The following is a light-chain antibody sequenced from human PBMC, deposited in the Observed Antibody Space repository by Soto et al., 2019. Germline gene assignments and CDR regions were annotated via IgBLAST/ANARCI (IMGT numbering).Light chain of an antibody. J-gene: IGKJ5*01. CDR3: QQRSNWPIP. CDR2: DAS. CDR1: QSVSSY. V-gene: IGKV3-11*01. Sequence: EMVLTQSPATLSLSPGERATLSCRASQSVSSYLAWYQQKPGQAPRLPIYDASNRATGIPARFSGSGSGTDFTLTISSLEPEDFAVYYCQQRSNWPIPFGQGTLLAVK.